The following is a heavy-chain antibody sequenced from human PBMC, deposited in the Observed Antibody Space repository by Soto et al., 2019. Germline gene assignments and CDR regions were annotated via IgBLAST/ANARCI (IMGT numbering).Heavy chain of an antibody. Sequence: GGSLRLSCAASGFTFSDYALHWVRQAPGKGLERVAVISYDGSNKYYADSVKGRFTISRDNSKNTMYLQINSLRGEDTAVYFCARENGLAAAGIWPDHWGQGTLVTVSS. CDR2: ISYDGSNK. CDR1: GFTFSDYA. V-gene: IGHV3-30*04. J-gene: IGHJ5*02. D-gene: IGHD6-13*01. CDR3: ARENGLAAAGIWPDH.